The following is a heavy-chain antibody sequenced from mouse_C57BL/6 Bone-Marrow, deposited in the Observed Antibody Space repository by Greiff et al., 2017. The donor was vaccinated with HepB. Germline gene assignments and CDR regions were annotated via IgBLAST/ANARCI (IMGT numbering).Heavy chain of an antibody. J-gene: IGHJ3*01. D-gene: IGHD2-2*01. CDR2: INPGSGDT. V-gene: IGHV1-54*01. Sequence: QVQLQQSGAELVRPGTSVKVSCKASGYAFTNYLIEWVKQRPGQGLEWIGVINPGSGDTNYNEKFKGKATLTADKSASTAYMQLSSLTSEDSAVYFCATTMVTTHFAYWGQGTLVTVSA. CDR3: ATTMVTTHFAY. CDR1: GYAFTNYL.